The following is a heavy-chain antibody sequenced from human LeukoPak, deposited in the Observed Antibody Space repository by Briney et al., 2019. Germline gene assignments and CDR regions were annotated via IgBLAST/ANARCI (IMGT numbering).Heavy chain of an antibody. D-gene: IGHD5-18*01. Sequence: SVKVSCKASGGTFSSYAISWVRQAPGQGLELMGRIIPIFGTANYAQKFQGRVTITTDESTSTAYMELSSLRSEDTAVYYCARERGYSYGYPDYWGQGTLVTVSS. V-gene: IGHV1-69*05. CDR1: GGTFSSYA. CDR3: ARERGYSYGYPDY. J-gene: IGHJ4*02. CDR2: IIPIFGTA.